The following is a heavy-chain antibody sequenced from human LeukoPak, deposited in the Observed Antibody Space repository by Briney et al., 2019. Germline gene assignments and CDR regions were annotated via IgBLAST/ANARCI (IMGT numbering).Heavy chain of an antibody. CDR1: GGSISSYY. J-gene: IGHJ6*02. Sequence: SETLSLTCTVSGGSISSYYWSWIRQPPGKGLEWIGYIYYSGSTNYNPSLKSRVTISVDTSKNQFSLKLSSVTAADTAVYYCTRLLGYCSSTSCSDHYYYGMDVWGQGTTVTVSS. D-gene: IGHD2-2*01. V-gene: IGHV4-59*01. CDR2: IYYSGST. CDR3: TRLLGYCSSTSCSDHYYYGMDV.